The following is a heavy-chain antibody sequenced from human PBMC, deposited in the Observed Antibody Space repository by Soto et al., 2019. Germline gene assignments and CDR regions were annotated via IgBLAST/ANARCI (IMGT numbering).Heavy chain of an antibody. J-gene: IGHJ6*03. CDR3: ARAAPYYDILDEDFYYYYYYMDV. CDR2: INHSGST. D-gene: IGHD3-9*01. Sequence: SETLSLTCAVYGGSFSGYYWSWIRQPPGKGLEWIGEINHSGSTNYNPSLKSRVTISVDTPKNQFSLKLSSVTAADTAVYYCARAAPYYDILDEDFYYYYYYMDVWGKGTTVTVSS. CDR1: GGSFSGYY. V-gene: IGHV4-34*01.